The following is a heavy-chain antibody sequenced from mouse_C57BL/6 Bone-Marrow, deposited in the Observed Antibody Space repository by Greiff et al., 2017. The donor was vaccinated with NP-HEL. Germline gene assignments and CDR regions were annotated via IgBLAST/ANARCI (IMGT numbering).Heavy chain of an antibody. CDR2: ISYSGST. Sequence: EVKLMESGPGLAKPSQTLSLTCSVTGYSITSDYWNWIRKFPGNKLEYMGYISYSGSTYYNPSLKSRISITRDTSKNQYYLQLNSVTTEDTATYYCARRDYYGSDAMDYWGQGTSVTVSS. V-gene: IGHV3-8*01. D-gene: IGHD1-1*01. CDR1: GYSITSDY. CDR3: ARRDYYGSDAMDY. J-gene: IGHJ4*01.